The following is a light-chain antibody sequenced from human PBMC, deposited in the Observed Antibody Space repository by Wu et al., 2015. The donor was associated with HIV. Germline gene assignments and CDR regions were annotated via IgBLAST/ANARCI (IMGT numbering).Light chain of an antibody. V-gene: IGKV1-9*01. Sequence: DIRLTQSPSFLSASVGDRVTITCRASQDISRYLAWYQQKSGIAPELLIYSASTLQSGVPSRFSGSGSGTEFTLTISSLQPEDFATYYCHQVNSYPPTFGPGTKVDIQ. J-gene: IGKJ3*01. CDR2: SAS. CDR3: HQVNSYPPT. CDR1: QDISRY.